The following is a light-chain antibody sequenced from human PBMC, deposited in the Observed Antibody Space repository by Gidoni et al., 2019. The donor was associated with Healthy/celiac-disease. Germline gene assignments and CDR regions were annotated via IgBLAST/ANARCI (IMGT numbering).Light chain of an antibody. CDR2: DVS. Sequence: QSALTQPASVSGSPGQSITIPCTGTSRDVGSYNYVSWYQQHPGKAPKLMIYDVSNRPSGVSNRFSGSKSGNTASLTISGLQAEDEADYYCSSYTSSSTYVVFGGGTKLTVL. CDR1: SRDVGSYNY. V-gene: IGLV2-14*01. CDR3: SSYTSSSTYVV. J-gene: IGLJ2*01.